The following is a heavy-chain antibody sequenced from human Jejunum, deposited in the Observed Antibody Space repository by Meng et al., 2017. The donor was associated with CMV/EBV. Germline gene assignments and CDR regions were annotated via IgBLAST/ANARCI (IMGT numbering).Heavy chain of an antibody. CDR2: VDPKSGGT. D-gene: IGHD3-3*01. CDR3: ARDMWSGNSDYFDY. CDR1: GYTVTDFY. J-gene: IGHJ4*02. Sequence: QVQLVQSGAEVKTPGASVKVSCKASGYTVTDFYIHWVRQAPGQGPEWMGWVDPKSGGTLYAQKFQGRVTMTRDTSISTVYMELSRLQSDDTATYYCARDMWSGNSDYFDYWGQGTLVTVSS. V-gene: IGHV1-2*02.